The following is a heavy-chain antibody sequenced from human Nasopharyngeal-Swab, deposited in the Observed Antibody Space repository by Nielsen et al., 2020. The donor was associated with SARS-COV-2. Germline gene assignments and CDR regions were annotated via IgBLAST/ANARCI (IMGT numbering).Heavy chain of an antibody. V-gene: IGHV1-2*06. Sequence: ASATVSCKASGYTFTGYYMHWVRQAPGQGLEWMGRINPNSGGTNYAQKFQGRVTMTRDTSISTAYMELSRLRSDDTAVYYCARDWEQQHDAFDIWGQGTMVTVSS. CDR1: GYTFTGYY. CDR2: INPNSGGT. CDR3: ARDWEQQHDAFDI. J-gene: IGHJ3*02. D-gene: IGHD6-13*01.